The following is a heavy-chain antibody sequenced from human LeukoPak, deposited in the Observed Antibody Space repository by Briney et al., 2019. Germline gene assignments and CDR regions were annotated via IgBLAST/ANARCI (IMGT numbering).Heavy chain of an antibody. J-gene: IGHJ4*02. D-gene: IGHD2-2*01. Sequence: PGRSLRLSCAASGFTFSSYGMHWVRQAPGKGLEWVAVISYDGSNKYYADSVKGRFTISRDNSKNTLYLQMNSLRAEDTAVYYCAKVKYQQMQCYDYWGQGTLVTVSS. CDR2: ISYDGSNK. V-gene: IGHV3-30*18. CDR3: AKVKYQQMQCYDY. CDR1: GFTFSSYG.